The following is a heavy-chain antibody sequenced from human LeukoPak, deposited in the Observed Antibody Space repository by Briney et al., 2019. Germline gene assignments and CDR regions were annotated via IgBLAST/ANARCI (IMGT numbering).Heavy chain of an antibody. V-gene: IGHV3-15*01. D-gene: IGHD2-15*01. CDR1: GFTFSNAW. CDR2: IKSKTDGGTT. J-gene: IGHJ5*02. Sequence: GGSLRLSCAASGFTFSNAWMSWVRQAPGKGLEWVGRIKSKTDGGTTDYAAPVKGRFTISRDDSKNTLYLQMNSLKTEDTAVYYCTTDYCSGGSCYLDYNWFDPWGQGTLVTVSS. CDR3: TTDYCSGGSCYLDYNWFDP.